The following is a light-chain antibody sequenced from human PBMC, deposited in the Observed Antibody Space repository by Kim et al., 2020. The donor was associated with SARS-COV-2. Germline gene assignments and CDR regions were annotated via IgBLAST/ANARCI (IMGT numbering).Light chain of an antibody. Sequence: ASVGYRFTTTCRASQDIRNDLGWYQQNPGRAPKRLIYGASSLQSGVPSRFSGSGSGTEFTLTISSLQPEDFATYFCLQHNTYPITFGRGTRLEIK. V-gene: IGKV1-17*01. J-gene: IGKJ5*01. CDR3: LQHNTYPIT. CDR2: GAS. CDR1: QDIRND.